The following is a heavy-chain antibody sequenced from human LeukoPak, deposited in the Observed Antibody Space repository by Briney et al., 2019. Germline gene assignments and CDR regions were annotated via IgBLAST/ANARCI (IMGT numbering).Heavy chain of an antibody. CDR3: ARHRNDVGTWFDP. CDR1: GYSFTSYW. CDR2: IYPVNSDT. Sequence: GESLKISCKGSGYSFTSYWIGWVRQMPGKGLEWMGIIYPVNSDTGYSPSFQGQVTISADTSISTAYLQWSSLKASDTAIYYYARHRNDVGTWFDPWGQGTLVTVSS. V-gene: IGHV5-51*01. J-gene: IGHJ5*02. D-gene: IGHD1-1*01.